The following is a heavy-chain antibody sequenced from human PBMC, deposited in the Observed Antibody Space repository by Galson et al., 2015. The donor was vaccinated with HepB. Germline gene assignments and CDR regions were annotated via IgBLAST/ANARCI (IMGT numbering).Heavy chain of an antibody. J-gene: IGHJ4*02. CDR3: ASEVKGGRFLEWTAFDS. Sequence: TLSLTCTVSGGSIASGAHFWTWIRQHPGRGLEWIGYVYYSGSTYYNPSLRSRVSMSVDTSKNQFSLKLTSVTAADTAVYYCASEVKGGRFLEWTAFDSWGQGTLVTVSS. D-gene: IGHD3-3*01. CDR2: VYYSGST. CDR1: GGSIASGAHF. V-gene: IGHV4-31*03.